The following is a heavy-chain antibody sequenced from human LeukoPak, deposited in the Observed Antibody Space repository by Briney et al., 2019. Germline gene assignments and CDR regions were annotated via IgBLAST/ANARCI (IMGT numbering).Heavy chain of an antibody. D-gene: IGHD6-13*01. Sequence: TGGSLRLSCAASGFTFSSYAMSWFRQAPGKGLEGVSAISGSGGSTYYADSAKGRFTISRDNSKNTLYLQMNSLRAEDTAVYYCAKDQQLVGPDYWGQGTLVTVSS. CDR2: ISGSGGST. CDR3: AKDQQLVGPDY. J-gene: IGHJ4*02. CDR1: GFTFSSYA. V-gene: IGHV3-23*01.